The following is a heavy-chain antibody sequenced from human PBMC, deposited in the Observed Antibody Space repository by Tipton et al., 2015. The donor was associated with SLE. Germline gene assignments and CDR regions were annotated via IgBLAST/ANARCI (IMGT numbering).Heavy chain of an antibody. CDR3: ARGGGGSYRWFDP. J-gene: IGHJ5*02. CDR2: IYYSGST. D-gene: IGHD2-15*01. Sequence: TLSLTCTVSGGSVSSGSYHWSWIRQPPGKGLEWIGYIYYSGSTYYNPSLKSRVTISVDTSKNQFSLKLSSVTAADTAVYYCARGGGGSYRWFDPWGQGTLVTVSS. CDR1: GGSVSSGSYH. V-gene: IGHV4-61*01.